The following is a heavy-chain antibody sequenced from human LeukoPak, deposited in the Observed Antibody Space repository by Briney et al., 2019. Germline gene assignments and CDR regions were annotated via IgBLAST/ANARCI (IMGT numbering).Heavy chain of an antibody. D-gene: IGHD4-17*01. CDR2: INPNSGGT. J-gene: IGHJ5*02. V-gene: IGHV1-2*02. CDR3: ARGASGVYTVTTSWFDP. Sequence: GASVKVSCKASGYTFTGYYMHWVRQAPGQGLEWMGWINPNSGGTNYPQRFQGRVTMTRDTSISAAYMELSRLRSDDTAVYYCARGASGVYTVTTSWFDPWGHGTLITVSS. CDR1: GYTFTGYY.